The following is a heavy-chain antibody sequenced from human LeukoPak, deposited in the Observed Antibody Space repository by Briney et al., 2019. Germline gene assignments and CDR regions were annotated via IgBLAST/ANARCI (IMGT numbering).Heavy chain of an antibody. V-gene: IGHV2-5*01. D-gene: IGHD3-10*01. J-gene: IGHJ4*02. Sequence: VSGPTLVNPTQTGTLTCTFSGFSLKASGAGVGWIRQLPGKALEWLALIYWNDDKSYSPSLKSRFTITKDTSKNQVVLTMTNMDPVDTATYYCAHKGRGSGSFRMWGQGTLVTVSS. CDR2: IYWNDDK. CDR1: GFSLKASGAG. CDR3: AHKGRGSGSFRM.